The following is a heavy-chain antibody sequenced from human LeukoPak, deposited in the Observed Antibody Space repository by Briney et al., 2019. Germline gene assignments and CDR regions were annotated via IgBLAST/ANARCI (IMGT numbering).Heavy chain of an antibody. D-gene: IGHD3/OR15-3a*01. Sequence: GGSLRLSCAASGFTFSSYSMNWARQAPGKGLEWVSLIRGSGETFYADSVKGRFTISRDDSKNTVYLQMNSLRVEDTAEYFCARDRAPTQDWVEFDPWGQGTLVTVSS. V-gene: IGHV3-66*03. CDR1: GFTFSSYS. CDR2: IRGSGET. CDR3: ARDRAPTQDWVEFDP. J-gene: IGHJ5*02.